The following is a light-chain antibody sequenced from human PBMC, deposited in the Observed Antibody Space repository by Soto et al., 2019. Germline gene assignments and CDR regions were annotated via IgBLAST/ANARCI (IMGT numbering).Light chain of an antibody. CDR2: EVS. CDR3: CSYVGTTTFVI. CDR1: SADVGSYNL. Sequence: QSALTQPASVSGSPGQSITISCTGTSADVGSYNLVSWYQQHPGKAPKVMIYEVSKRPSGISNRFSGSKSGNTASLTISGLQAEDAADYYCCSYVGTTTFVIFGGGTKVTVL. V-gene: IGLV2-23*02. J-gene: IGLJ2*01.